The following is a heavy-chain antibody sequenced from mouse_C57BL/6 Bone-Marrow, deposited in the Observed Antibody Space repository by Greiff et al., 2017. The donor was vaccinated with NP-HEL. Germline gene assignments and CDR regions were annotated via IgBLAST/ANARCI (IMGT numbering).Heavy chain of an antibody. CDR3: GRVPRDY. CDR1: GYTFTTYW. CDR2: INPSSGYT. D-gene: IGHD5-1*01. J-gene: IGHJ2*01. Sequence: QVQLKESGAELAKPGASVKLSCKASGYTFTTYWMHWVKQRPGQGLEWIGYINPSSGYTKYNQKFKDKATLTADKSSSTAYMQLSSLRYEDSAVYYCGRVPRDYWGQGTTLTVSS. V-gene: IGHV1-7*01.